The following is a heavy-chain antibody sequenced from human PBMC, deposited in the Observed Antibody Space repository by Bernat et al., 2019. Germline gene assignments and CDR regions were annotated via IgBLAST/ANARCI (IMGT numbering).Heavy chain of an antibody. J-gene: IGHJ6*03. CDR1: GFTFSNYA. CDR2: ISASGGNT. Sequence: EVQLLESGGGLVQPGGSLRLSCAASGFTFSNYAMSWVRQAPGTGLEWVSGISASGGNTYYADSVKGRFTISRNNSKNTLYLQMNSLRAEDTAVYYCAKDVSGYSYGYGYYYYYMDVWAKGTTVTVSS. D-gene: IGHD5-18*01. CDR3: AKDVSGYSYGYGYYYYYMDV. V-gene: IGHV3-23*01.